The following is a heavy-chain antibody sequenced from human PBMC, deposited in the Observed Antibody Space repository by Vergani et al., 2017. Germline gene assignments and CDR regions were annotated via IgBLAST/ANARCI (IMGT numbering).Heavy chain of an antibody. CDR2: ISGSGGST. D-gene: IGHD2-2*01. V-gene: IGHV3-23*01. Sequence: EVQLLESGGGLVQPGGSLRLSCAASGFIFSSYAMSWVRQAPGKGLEWVSAISGSGGSTYYADSVKGRFTISRDNSKNTLYLQMNSLRAEDTAVYYCAKVRIVVVPAARYDAFDIWGPMTMVAVSS. CDR3: AKVRIVVVPAARYDAFDI. CDR1: GFIFSSYA. J-gene: IGHJ3*02.